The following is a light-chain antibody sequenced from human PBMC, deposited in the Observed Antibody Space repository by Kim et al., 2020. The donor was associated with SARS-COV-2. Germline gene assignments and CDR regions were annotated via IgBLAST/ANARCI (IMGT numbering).Light chain of an antibody. CDR3: QQSYITSLT. J-gene: IGKJ4*01. Sequence: IQMTQSPSSLSANVGDRVTISCRASQSISSSLNWYQQKAGKAPKLLIYDAISLQSGVPSRFSGSGSGTDFTLTISSLQPEDFASYYCQQSYITSLTFGGGTKLEI. CDR1: QSISSS. V-gene: IGKV1-39*01. CDR2: DAI.